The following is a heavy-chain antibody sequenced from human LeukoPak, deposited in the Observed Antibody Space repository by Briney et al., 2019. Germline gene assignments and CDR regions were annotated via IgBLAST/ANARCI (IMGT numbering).Heavy chain of an antibody. J-gene: IGHJ6*02. Sequence: GGSLRLSCAASGFTFSSYAMSWVRQAPGKGLEWVSSISTTSSYIYYADSVKGRFTISRDNAKNSLYLQMSSLRAEDTAVYYCAAATGHYYYYGMDVWGQGTTVTVSS. D-gene: IGHD6-13*01. V-gene: IGHV3-21*01. CDR1: GFTFSSYA. CDR3: AAATGHYYYYGMDV. CDR2: ISTTSSYI.